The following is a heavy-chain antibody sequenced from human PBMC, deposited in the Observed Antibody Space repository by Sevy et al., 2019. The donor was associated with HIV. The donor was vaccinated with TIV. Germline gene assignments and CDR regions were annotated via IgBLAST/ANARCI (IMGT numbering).Heavy chain of an antibody. V-gene: IGHV3-33*01. D-gene: IGHD3-10*01. J-gene: IGHJ4*02. CDR3: ARDKLLPVMVTMVRGALSYYFDY. CDR2: IWYDGGSK. Sequence: GGSLRLSCAASGFAFSSYGMHWVGQAPGTGLESVAVIWYDGGSKYYADSVKGRFTISRDNSKNTLFLQMNSLRAEDTAVYYCARDKLLPVMVTMVRGALSYYFDYWGQGTLVTVSS. CDR1: GFAFSSYG.